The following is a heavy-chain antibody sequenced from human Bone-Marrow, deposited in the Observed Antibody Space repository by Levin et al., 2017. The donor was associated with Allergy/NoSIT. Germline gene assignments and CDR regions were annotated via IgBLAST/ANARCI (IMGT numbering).Heavy chain of an antibody. CDR3: ASYTYYYDSSGYYSRFFDY. Sequence: SETLSLTCAVSGSSISSGYYWGWIRQPPGKGLEWIGSIYHSGSTYYNPSLKSRVTISVDTSKNQFSLKLSSVTAADTAVYYCASYTYYYDSSGYYSRFFDYWGQGTLVTVSS. D-gene: IGHD3-22*01. CDR1: GSSISSGYY. CDR2: IYHSGST. V-gene: IGHV4-38-2*01. J-gene: IGHJ4*02.